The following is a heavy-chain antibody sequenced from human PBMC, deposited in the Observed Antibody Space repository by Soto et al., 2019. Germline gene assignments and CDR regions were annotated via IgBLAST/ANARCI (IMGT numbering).Heavy chain of an antibody. Sequence: GESLKIFCQGSGYNFASYLIGWGRQSPGKGLGGMGRIDPIDSYTNYSPSFQGHVTISADKSISTAYLQWTRLKASDTAMYYCARRYCSSATCPRKYYGMDVWGQGTTVTVSS. V-gene: IGHV5-10-1*01. J-gene: IGHJ6*02. D-gene: IGHD2-2*01. CDR3: ARRYCSSATCPRKYYGMDV. CDR1: GYNFASYL. CDR2: IDPIDSYT.